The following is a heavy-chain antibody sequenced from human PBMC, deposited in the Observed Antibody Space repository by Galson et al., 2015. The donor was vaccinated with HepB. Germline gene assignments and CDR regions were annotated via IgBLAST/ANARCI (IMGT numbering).Heavy chain of an antibody. J-gene: IGHJ2*01. CDR2: IWYDGSNP. Sequence: SLRLSCAASGFTFSRFGMHWVRQAPGKGLEWMGCIWYDGSNPHPADSVKGRFSISRDNSRNTLYLHMNSLRAEDTAVYYCARETVILNWSLDLWGRGTLVTVSS. CDR1: GFTFSRFG. CDR3: ARETVILNWSLDL. D-gene: IGHD3-16*02. V-gene: IGHV3-33*01.